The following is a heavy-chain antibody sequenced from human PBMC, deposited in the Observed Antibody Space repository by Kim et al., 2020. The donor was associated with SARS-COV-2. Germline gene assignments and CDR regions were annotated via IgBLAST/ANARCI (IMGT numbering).Heavy chain of an antibody. V-gene: IGHV4-61*01. CDR1: GGSVSSGSYY. Sequence: SETLSLTCTVSGGSVSSGSYYWSWIRQPPGKGLEWIGYIYYSGSTNYNPSLKSRVTISVDTSKNQFSLKLSSVTAADTAVYYCARVADYDYVWGSYRPIWRYFDYWGQGTLVTVSS. J-gene: IGHJ4*02. D-gene: IGHD3-16*02. CDR3: ARVADYDYVWGSYRPIWRYFDY. CDR2: IYYSGST.